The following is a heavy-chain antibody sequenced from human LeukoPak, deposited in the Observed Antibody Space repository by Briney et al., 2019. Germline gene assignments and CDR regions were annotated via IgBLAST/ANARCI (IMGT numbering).Heavy chain of an antibody. CDR2: ISTDGSST. Sequence: GGSLRLSCAASGFTFSRYWMHWLRQAPGKGPVWVSRISTDGSSTRYADSVKGRFTISRDNGKNTLYLQLNSLRAEDTAVYYCASYLTSIPSGMDVWGQGTTVTVSS. V-gene: IGHV3-74*01. CDR3: ASYLTSIPSGMDV. CDR1: GFTFSRYW. D-gene: IGHD2/OR15-2a*01. J-gene: IGHJ6*02.